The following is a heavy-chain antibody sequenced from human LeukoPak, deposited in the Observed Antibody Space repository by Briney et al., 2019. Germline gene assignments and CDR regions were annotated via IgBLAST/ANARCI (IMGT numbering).Heavy chain of an antibody. V-gene: IGHV3-23*01. CDR1: GFTFSSYA. CDR2: ISGSGGST. CDR3: AKDGTPYYGGNSDSSY. D-gene: IGHD4-17*01. J-gene: IGHJ4*02. Sequence: PGGSLRLSWAASGFTFSSYAMSWVRQAPGKGLEWVSAISGSGGSTYYADSVKGRFTISRDNSTNTLYLQMNSLRAEDTAVYYCAKDGTPYYGGNSDSSYWGQGTLVTVSS.